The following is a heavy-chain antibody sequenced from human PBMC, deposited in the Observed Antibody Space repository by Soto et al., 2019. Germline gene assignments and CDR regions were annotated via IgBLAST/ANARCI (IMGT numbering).Heavy chain of an antibody. D-gene: IGHD6-19*01. V-gene: IGHV6-1*01. CDR3: TIHSSGWFNFDH. Sequence: QLPLQQSGPGLVKPSQTLSLTCAISGDRVSTNIVAWNWIRQSPSRGLEWLGRTYYRSKWYNDYATSVKSRITINSDTSKNQCSLQLNSVTPEDTAVYYCTIHSSGWFNFDHWGQGALVTVSS. CDR1: GDRVSTNIVA. J-gene: IGHJ4*02. CDR2: TYYRSKWYN.